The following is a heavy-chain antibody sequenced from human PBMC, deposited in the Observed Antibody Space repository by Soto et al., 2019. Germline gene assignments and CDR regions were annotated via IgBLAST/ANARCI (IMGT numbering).Heavy chain of an antibody. D-gene: IGHD2-8*02. V-gene: IGHV4-34*12. Sequence: PSETLSLTCAVYGGSFSGYYWTWIRQPPGTGLEWIGEIILSGSTNYNPSLKSRVTILVDTSKNQFPLKLTSLTAADTAVYYCARDKITGLFDYWGQGTLVTVSS. J-gene: IGHJ4*02. CDR1: GGSFSGYY. CDR3: ARDKITGLFDY. CDR2: IILSGST.